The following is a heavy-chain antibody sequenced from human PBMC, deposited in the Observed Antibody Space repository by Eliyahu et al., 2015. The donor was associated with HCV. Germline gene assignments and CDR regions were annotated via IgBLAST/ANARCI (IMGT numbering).Heavy chain of an antibody. Sequence: EVQLVESGGGLIQPGGSLXXSCAASGFTVSSNYMSWVRQAPGKGLGWVSVIYSGGSTYYADSVKGRFTISRDNSKNTLYLQMNSLRAEDTAVYYCARDPSLAAAGSCWGQGTLVTVSS. J-gene: IGHJ4*02. CDR1: GFTVSSNY. V-gene: IGHV3-53*01. CDR3: ARDPSLAAAGSC. D-gene: IGHD6-13*01. CDR2: IYSGGST.